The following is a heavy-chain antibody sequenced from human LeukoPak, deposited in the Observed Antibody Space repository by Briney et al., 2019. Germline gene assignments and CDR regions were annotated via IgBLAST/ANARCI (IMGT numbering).Heavy chain of an antibody. Sequence: GGSLRLSCAASGFTFSSYAMHRVRQAPGKGLEWVAVISYDGSNKYYADSVKGRFTISRDNSKNTLYLQMNSLRAEDTAVYYCARDGRNRSSSFPLYWGQGTLVTVSS. V-gene: IGHV3-30*01. J-gene: IGHJ4*02. D-gene: IGHD6-6*01. CDR3: ARDGRNRSSSFPLY. CDR2: ISYDGSNK. CDR1: GFTFSSYA.